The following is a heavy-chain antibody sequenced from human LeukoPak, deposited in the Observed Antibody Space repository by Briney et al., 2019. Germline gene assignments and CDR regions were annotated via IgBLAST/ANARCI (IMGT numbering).Heavy chain of an antibody. Sequence: SETLSLTCTVSGGSISSSSYHWGWIRQPPGKGLEWIGSIYYSGSTYYNPSLKSRVTISVDTSKNQFSLKLSSVTAADAAVYYCARDGYNPIDYWGQGTLVTVSS. CDR2: IYYSGST. J-gene: IGHJ4*02. D-gene: IGHD5-24*01. V-gene: IGHV4-39*07. CDR3: ARDGYNPIDY. CDR1: GGSISSSSYH.